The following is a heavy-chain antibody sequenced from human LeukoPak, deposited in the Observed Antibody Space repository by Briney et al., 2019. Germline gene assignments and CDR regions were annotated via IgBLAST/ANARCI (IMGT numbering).Heavy chain of an antibody. CDR1: GLNFSSYW. CDR2: IKEDGSIQ. Sequence: GGSLRLSCVASGLNFSSYWMTWVRQAPGKGLEWLANIKEDGSIQYYLDSVRGRFTISRDNAKTSVYLQLNSLRADDTAVYYCARDVWTGVAVSDYWGQGTLVTVSS. J-gene: IGHJ4*02. CDR3: ARDVWTGVAVSDY. D-gene: IGHD6-19*01. V-gene: IGHV3-7*01.